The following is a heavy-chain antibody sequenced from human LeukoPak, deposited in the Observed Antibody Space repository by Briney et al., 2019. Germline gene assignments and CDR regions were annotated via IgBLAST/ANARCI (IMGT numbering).Heavy chain of an antibody. V-gene: IGHV5-51*01. CDR2: IYPGECDR. CDR1: GSNFFSNYW. J-gene: IGHJ4*02. CDR3: ARESSDGYNQNFDY. D-gene: IGHD5-24*01. Sequence: KAGESLQISCQSLGSNFFSNYWIAGVRQMPGKGVERVGSIYPGECDRTYTPSFHGQSTISADKSIITAYLQWSSLKASDTAIDYCARESSDGYNQNFDYWGQGTLVTVSS.